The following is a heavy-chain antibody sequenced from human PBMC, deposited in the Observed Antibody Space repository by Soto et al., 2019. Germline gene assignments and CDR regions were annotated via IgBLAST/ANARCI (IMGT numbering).Heavy chain of an antibody. V-gene: IGHV4-30-4*01. D-gene: IGHD5-18*01. Sequence: QVQLQESSPGLVKPSQTLSLTCTVSGGSISSGDYYWSWIRQPPGKGLEWIGYIYYSGSTYYNPSLKSRVTISVDTSKNQFSLKLSSVTAADTAVYYCARVKSGYSYGYPIDYWGQGTLVTVSS. J-gene: IGHJ4*02. CDR3: ARVKSGYSYGYPIDY. CDR2: IYYSGST. CDR1: GGSISSGDYY.